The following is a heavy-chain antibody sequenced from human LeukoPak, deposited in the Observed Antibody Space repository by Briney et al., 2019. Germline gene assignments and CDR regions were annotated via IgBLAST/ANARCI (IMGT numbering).Heavy chain of an antibody. CDR1: GGSFSGYY. V-gene: IGHV4-34*01. J-gene: IGHJ4*02. CDR2: INHSGST. Sequence: MASETLSLTCAVYGGSFSGYYWSWIRQPPGKGLEWIGEINHSGSTNYNPSLKSRVTISVDTSKNQFSLKLSSVTAADTAVYYCARGARINRGLRYFDWPLFDYWGQGTLVTVSS. D-gene: IGHD3-9*01. CDR3: ARGARINRGLRYFDWPLFDY.